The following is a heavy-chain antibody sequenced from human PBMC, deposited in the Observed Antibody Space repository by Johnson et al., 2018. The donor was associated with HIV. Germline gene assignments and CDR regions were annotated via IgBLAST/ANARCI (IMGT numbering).Heavy chain of an antibody. CDR2: LYSGGST. J-gene: IGHJ3*02. V-gene: IGHV3-66*01. CDR1: GFIVSSNY. Sequence: EVQLVESGGGLVQPGGSLRLSCAASGFIVSSNYMSWVRQAPGKGLEWVSVLYSGGSTYYADSVKGRFSISRDNSKNTLYLQMNSLRAEDTAVYYCATSHGSHGAFDIWGQGTMVTVSS. D-gene: IGHD1-26*01. CDR3: ATSHGSHGAFDI.